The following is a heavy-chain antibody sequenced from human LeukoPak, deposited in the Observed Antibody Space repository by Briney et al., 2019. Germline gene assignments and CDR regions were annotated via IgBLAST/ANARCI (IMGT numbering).Heavy chain of an antibody. D-gene: IGHD3-16*01. Sequence: PSETLTLTCTVSGGSISSGGYYWSWIRQHPGKGLEWIGYICYGGSTYYNPSLKSRVTISVDTSKNQFSLKLSSVTASDTAVYYCAIANRAWGRCPCFPFDSWGQGTLVTVSS. J-gene: IGHJ4*02. V-gene: IGHV4-31*03. CDR1: GGSISSGGYY. CDR2: ICYGGST. CDR3: AIANRAWGRCPCFPFDS.